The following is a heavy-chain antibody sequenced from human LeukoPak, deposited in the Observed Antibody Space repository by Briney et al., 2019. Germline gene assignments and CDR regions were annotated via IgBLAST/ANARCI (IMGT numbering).Heavy chain of an antibody. Sequence: GGSLRLSCAASGFTVSSNYMSGVRQAPGKGLEWVSVIYDGGSTYYADSVKGRFTISRDNSKNTLYLQMNSLRAEDTAVYYCARDLGRAGVYYYYGMDVWGQGTTVTVSS. V-gene: IGHV3-53*01. D-gene: IGHD3-10*01. CDR2: IYDGGST. CDR1: GFTVSSNY. J-gene: IGHJ6*02. CDR3: ARDLGRAGVYYYYGMDV.